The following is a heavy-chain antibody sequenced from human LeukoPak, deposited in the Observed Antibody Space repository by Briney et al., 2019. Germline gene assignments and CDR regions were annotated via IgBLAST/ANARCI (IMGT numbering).Heavy chain of an antibody. CDR1: GFTVSSNS. CDR3: ARGRQQLRNYYYYYMDV. D-gene: IGHD6-13*01. CDR2: IYSGST. V-gene: IGHV3-53*01. J-gene: IGHJ6*03. Sequence: SGGSLRLSCTVSGFTVSSNSMSWVRQAPGKGLEWVSFIYSGSTHYSDSVKGRFTISRDNSKNTLYLQMNSLRAEDTAVYYCARGRQQLRNYYYYYMDVWGKGTTVTVSS.